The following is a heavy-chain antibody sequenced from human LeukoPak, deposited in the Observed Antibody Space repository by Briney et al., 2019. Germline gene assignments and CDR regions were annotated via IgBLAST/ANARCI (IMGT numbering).Heavy chain of an antibody. D-gene: IGHD2-2*01. CDR1: GFTFDDYA. CDR2: ISWNSGSI. V-gene: IGHV3-9*03. CDR3: AKGYCSSTSCSGDY. Sequence: GGSLRLSCAASGFTFDDYAMHWVRQAPGKGLEWVSGISWNSGSIAYADSVKGRFTISRDNAKNSLHLQMNSLRAEDMALYYCAKGYCSSTSCSGDYWGQGTLVTVSS. J-gene: IGHJ4*02.